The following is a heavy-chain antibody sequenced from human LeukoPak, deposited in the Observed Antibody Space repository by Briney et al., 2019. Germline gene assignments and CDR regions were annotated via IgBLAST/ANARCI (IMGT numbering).Heavy chain of an antibody. Sequence: ASVKVSCKASGYTFTSYYMHWVRQAPGQGLEWMGIINPSGGSTSYAQKFQGRVTMTRDTSIRTFYMELSRLRSDDTAVYYCARDVGEYCSSTSCYASDYWGQGTLVTVSS. D-gene: IGHD2-2*01. V-gene: IGHV1-46*01. CDR1: GYTFTSYY. CDR3: ARDVGEYCSSTSCYASDY. J-gene: IGHJ4*02. CDR2: INPSGGST.